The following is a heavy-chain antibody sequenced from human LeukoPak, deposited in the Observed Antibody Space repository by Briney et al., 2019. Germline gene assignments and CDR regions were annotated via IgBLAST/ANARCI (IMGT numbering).Heavy chain of an antibody. Sequence: GGSLRLSCAASGFTFSNFWMNWVRQAPGKGLEWVAHIKDDGGDKNYVDSVKGRFTISRDNAKKSLYLQMNSLTADDTAVYYCARGTGWYPDYWGQGVLVTVSS. CDR2: IKDDGGDK. D-gene: IGHD6-19*01. CDR1: GFTFSNFW. J-gene: IGHJ4*02. V-gene: IGHV3-7*01. CDR3: ARGTGWYPDY.